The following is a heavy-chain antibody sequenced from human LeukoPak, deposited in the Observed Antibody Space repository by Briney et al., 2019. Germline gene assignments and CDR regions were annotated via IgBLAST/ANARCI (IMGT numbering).Heavy chain of an antibody. Sequence: ASVKVSCKASGYTFTSYDINWVRQATGQGLEWMGWMNPNSGNTGYAQKLQGRVTMTTDTSTSTAYMELRSLRSDDTAVYYCARESGGPFDYWGQGTLVTVSS. V-gene: IGHV1-8*01. D-gene: IGHD3-16*01. J-gene: IGHJ4*02. CDR2: MNPNSGNT. CDR1: GYTFTSYD. CDR3: ARESGGPFDY.